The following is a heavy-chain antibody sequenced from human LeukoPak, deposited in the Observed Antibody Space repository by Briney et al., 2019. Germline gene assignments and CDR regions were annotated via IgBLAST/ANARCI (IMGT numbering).Heavy chain of an antibody. D-gene: IGHD2-15*01. CDR2: ISGSGGST. V-gene: IGHV3-23*01. CDR3: ARVLRYCSGGNCYSGGLGYMDV. J-gene: IGHJ6*03. Sequence: GGTLRLSCAASGFTFSSYGMSWVRQAPGKGLEWVSAISGSGGSTYHADSVKGRFTISRDNSKNTLYLQMNSLRAEDTAVYYCARVLRYCSGGNCYSGGLGYMDVWGKGTTVTISS. CDR1: GFTFSSYG.